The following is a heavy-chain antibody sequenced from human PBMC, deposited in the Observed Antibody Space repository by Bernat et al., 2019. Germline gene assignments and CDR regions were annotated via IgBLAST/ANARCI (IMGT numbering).Heavy chain of an antibody. CDR1: GFTVSSNY. CDR2: IYSGGST. CDR3: ARVRNGYYYLDV. V-gene: IGHV3-53*01. J-gene: IGHJ6*03. Sequence: EVQLVESGGGLIQPGGSLRLSCAASGFTVSSNYMSWVRQAPGKGLEWVSVIYSGGSTYYADSVKGRFTISRDNSKNTLYLQMNSPRAEDTAVYYCARVRNGYYYLDVWGKGTTVTVSS.